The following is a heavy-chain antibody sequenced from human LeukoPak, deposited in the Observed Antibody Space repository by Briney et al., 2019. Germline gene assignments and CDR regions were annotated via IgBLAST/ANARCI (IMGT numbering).Heavy chain of an antibody. CDR2: FSGSGDST. Sequence: GGSLRLSCAASGFTFSNYAMSWVRQAPGQGLEWVSSFSGSGDSTSYADSVKGRFTISRDNSKNTLSLEMNSLRAEDTALYYCAREVEVVPTAMGAYYYYFMDVWGKGTTVTVSS. V-gene: IGHV3-23*01. CDR1: GFTFSNYA. D-gene: IGHD2-2*01. CDR3: AREVEVVPTAMGAYYYYFMDV. J-gene: IGHJ6*03.